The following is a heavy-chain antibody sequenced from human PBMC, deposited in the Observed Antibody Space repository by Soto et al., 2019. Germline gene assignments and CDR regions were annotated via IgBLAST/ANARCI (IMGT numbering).Heavy chain of an antibody. Sequence: GASVKVSCKASGYTFTSYGISWVRQAPGQGLEWMGWISAYNGNTNYAQKLQGRVTMTTDTSTSTAYMELRSLRSDDTAVYYCARARYDILTGYYTNFDYWGQGTVVTVSS. CDR2: ISAYNGNT. V-gene: IGHV1-18*01. CDR1: GYTFTSYG. D-gene: IGHD3-9*01. CDR3: ARARYDILTGYYTNFDY. J-gene: IGHJ4*02.